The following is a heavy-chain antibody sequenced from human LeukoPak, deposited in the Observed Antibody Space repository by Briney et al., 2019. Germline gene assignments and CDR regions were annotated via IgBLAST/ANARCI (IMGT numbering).Heavy chain of an antibody. D-gene: IGHD3-22*01. CDR2: ITYDGGNQ. CDR1: GFTLTTYG. V-gene: IGHV3-30*02. CDR3: ARIYDSSGYLDY. Sequence: GGSLRLSCAVSGFTLTTYGMHWVRQAPGKGLEWVTYITYDGGNQYYVDSVKGRFAISRDTSKNTLYLQMNSLRAEDTAVYYCARIYDSSGYLDYWGQGTLVTVSS. J-gene: IGHJ4*02.